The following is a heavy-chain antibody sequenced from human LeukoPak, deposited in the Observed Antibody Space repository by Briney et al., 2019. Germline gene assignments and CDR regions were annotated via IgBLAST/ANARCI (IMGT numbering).Heavy chain of an antibody. D-gene: IGHD6-13*01. V-gene: IGHV4-39*07. J-gene: IGHJ6*02. CDR1: GGSISSSSYY. CDR2: IYYSGST. CDR3: ARDVIAAAGYYYYGMDV. Sequence: PSETLSLTCTVSGGSISSSSYYWGWIRQPPGKGLEWIGSIYYSGSTNYNPSLKSRVTISVDTSKNQFSLKLSSVTAADTAVYYCARDVIAAAGYYYYGMDVWGQGTTVTVSS.